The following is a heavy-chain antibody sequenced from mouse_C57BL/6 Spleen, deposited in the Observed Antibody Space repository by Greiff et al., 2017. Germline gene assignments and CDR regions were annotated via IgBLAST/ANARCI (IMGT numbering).Heavy chain of an antibody. J-gene: IGHJ2*01. V-gene: IGHV5-9*01. CDR2: ISGGGGNT. CDR3: ASSSYYYGSSLYYFDY. Sequence: EVKLVESGGGLVKPGGSLKLSCAASGFTFSSYTMSWVRQTPEKRLEWVATISGGGGNTYYPDSVKGRFTISRDNAKNTLYLQMSSLRSEDTALYYCASSSYYYGSSLYYFDYWGQGTTLTVSS. D-gene: IGHD1-1*01. CDR1: GFTFSSYT.